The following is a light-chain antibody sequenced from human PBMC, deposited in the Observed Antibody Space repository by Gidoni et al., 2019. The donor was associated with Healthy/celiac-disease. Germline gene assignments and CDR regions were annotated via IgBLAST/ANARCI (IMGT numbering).Light chain of an antibody. J-gene: IGKJ2*04. CDR1: QSVSSSY. Sequence: EIVLTQSPGTLSLSPGESATLSCRASQSVSSSYFAWYQQKPGQAPRLLIYGASSRATGIPDRFSGSGSGTDFTLTISRLEPEDFAVYYCQQYGSSPRSFGQGTKLEIK. V-gene: IGKV3-20*01. CDR3: QQYGSSPRS. CDR2: GAS.